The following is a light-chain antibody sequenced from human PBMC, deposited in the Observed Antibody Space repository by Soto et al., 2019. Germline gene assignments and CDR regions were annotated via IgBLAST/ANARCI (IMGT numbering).Light chain of an antibody. J-gene: IGLJ1*01. V-gene: IGLV3-21*04. CDR2: YDR. Sequence: SYELTQPPSVSVAPGKTARITCGGNNIGSKSVHWYQQKPGQAPVLVIHYDRDRPSGIPERFSGSNSGNTATLTISRVEAGDEADYYCQVWDNNNDHYVFGTGTKLTVL. CDR3: QVWDNNNDHYV. CDR1: NIGSKS.